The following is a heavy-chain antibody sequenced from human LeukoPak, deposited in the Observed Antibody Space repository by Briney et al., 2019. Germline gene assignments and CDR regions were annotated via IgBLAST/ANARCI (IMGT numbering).Heavy chain of an antibody. J-gene: IGHJ4*02. Sequence: GGSLRLSCAASGFTFGDSSMSWVRQAPGKGLEWVANIKEDGSEKEYVDSVKGRFTISRDNSKNTLYLQMNSLRAEDTAVYYCAKDQGRYQLLIVDYWGQGTLVTVSS. CDR2: IKEDGSEK. V-gene: IGHV3-7*01. D-gene: IGHD2-2*01. CDR3: AKDQGRYQLLIVDY. CDR1: GFTFGDSS.